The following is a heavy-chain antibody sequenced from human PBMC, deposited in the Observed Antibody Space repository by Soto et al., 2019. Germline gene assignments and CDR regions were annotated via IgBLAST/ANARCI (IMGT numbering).Heavy chain of an antibody. CDR3: ARPFPDNTYYYYGMDV. Sequence: GGSLRLSCAASGFTFSSYAMSWVRQAPGKGLEWVSTISRSGDTTYHADSVKGRFTVSRDNSKNALYLQLNSLRAEDTAVYYCARPFPDNTYYYYGMDVWGQGTTVTVSS. CDR1: GFTFSSYA. J-gene: IGHJ6*02. V-gene: IGHV3-23*01. CDR2: ISRSGDTT. D-gene: IGHD1-1*01.